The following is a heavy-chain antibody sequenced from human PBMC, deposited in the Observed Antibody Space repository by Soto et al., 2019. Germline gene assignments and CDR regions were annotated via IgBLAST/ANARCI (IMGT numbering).Heavy chain of an antibody. V-gene: IGHV3-23*01. CDR1: GFTLGRYG. CDR2: VSPNGQGI. J-gene: IGHJ4*02. D-gene: IGHD3-10*01. CDR3: AKDRDYPRDYFHY. Sequence: GGSLRLSCAASGFTLGRYGMSWVRQAPGKGLEWVSAVSPNGQGIYYADSVRGRFTISRDFSKNTLFLHMDSLRAEDTAVYYCAKDRDYPRDYFHYWGQGTLVTVSS.